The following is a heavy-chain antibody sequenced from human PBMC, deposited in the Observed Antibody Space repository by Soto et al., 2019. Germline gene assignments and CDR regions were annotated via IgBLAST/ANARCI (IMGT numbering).Heavy chain of an antibody. J-gene: IGHJ4*02. D-gene: IGHD6-13*01. CDR2: ISSSSSTI. Sequence: VQLVESGGGLVQPGGSLRLSCAASGFTFSSYSMNWVRQAPGKGLEWVSYISSSSSTIYYADSVKGRFTISRDNAKNSLYLQMNSLRAEDTAVYYCARVVRGSSWYSIDYWGQGTLVTVSS. CDR3: ARVVRGSSWYSIDY. CDR1: GFTFSSYS. V-gene: IGHV3-48*01.